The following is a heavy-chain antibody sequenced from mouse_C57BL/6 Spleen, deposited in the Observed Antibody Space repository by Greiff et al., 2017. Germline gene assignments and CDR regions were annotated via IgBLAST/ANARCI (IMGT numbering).Heavy chain of an antibody. CDR1: GYSFTGYY. V-gene: IGHV1-31*01. CDR3: ARSGGYAAFDY. CDR2: IYPYNGVS. J-gene: IGHJ2*01. Sequence: EVKLMESGPELVKPGASVKISCKASGYSFTGYYMHWVKQSHGNILDWIGYIYPYNGVSSYNQKFKGKATLTVDKSSSTAYMELRSLTSEDSAVYYCARSGGYAAFDYWGQGTTLTVSS. D-gene: IGHD2-2*01.